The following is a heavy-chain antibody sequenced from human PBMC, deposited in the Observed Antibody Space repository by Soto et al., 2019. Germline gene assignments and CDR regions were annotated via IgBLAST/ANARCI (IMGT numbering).Heavy chain of an antibody. J-gene: IGHJ5*02. V-gene: IGHV4-59*01. Sequence: SETLSLTCTVSGGSISSYYWSWIRQPPGKGLEWIGYIYYSGSTNYNPSLKSRVTISVDTSKNQFSLKLSSVTAADTAVYYCARDRYSSSWQNWFDPWGQGTLVTVSS. CDR1: GGSISSYY. CDR3: ARDRYSSSWQNWFDP. D-gene: IGHD6-13*01. CDR2: IYYSGST.